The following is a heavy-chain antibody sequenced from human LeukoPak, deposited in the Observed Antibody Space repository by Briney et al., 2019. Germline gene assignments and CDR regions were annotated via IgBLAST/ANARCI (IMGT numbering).Heavy chain of an antibody. CDR3: ARLTSTPMGYDFWSGSHDYYYMDV. J-gene: IGHJ6*03. CDR1: GASISSYY. Sequence: SETLSLTCTVSGASISSYYWSWIRQPPGKGLEWIGYIYYSGSTKYNPSLKSRVTISVDTSKNQFSLKLSSVTAADTAVYCCARLTSTPMGYDFWSGSHDYYYMDVWGKGTTVTVSS. V-gene: IGHV4-59*08. D-gene: IGHD3-3*01. CDR2: IYYSGST.